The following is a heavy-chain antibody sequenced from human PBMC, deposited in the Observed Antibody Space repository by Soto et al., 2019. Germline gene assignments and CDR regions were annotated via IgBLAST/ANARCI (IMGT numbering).Heavy chain of an antibody. CDR3: AKDTYYDFWSGYSLGPNYYYYGMDV. J-gene: IGHJ6*02. D-gene: IGHD3-3*01. CDR2: ISGSGGST. V-gene: IGHV3-23*01. CDR1: GFTFSSYA. Sequence: PGGSLRLSCAASGFTFSSYAMSWVHQAPGKGLEWVSAISGSGGSTYYADSVKGRFTISRDNSKNTLYLQMNSLRAEDTAVYYCAKDTYYDFWSGYSLGPNYYYYGMDVWGQGTTVTVSS.